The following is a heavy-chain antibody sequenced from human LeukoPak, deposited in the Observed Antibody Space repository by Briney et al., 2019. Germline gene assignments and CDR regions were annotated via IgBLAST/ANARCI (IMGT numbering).Heavy chain of an antibody. J-gene: IGHJ4*02. D-gene: IGHD6-13*01. CDR3: ARDLQVIAAAGNEGRGNDTDY. V-gene: IGHV3-23*01. CDR2: IRGSGGST. CDR1: GFTFSSYA. Sequence: GGSLGLSCAASGFTFSSYAMIWVRKAPGKGREWVSAIRGSGGSTYYADSVKDRFTISRDNSKNTLYLQMNSLRAEDTAVYYCARDLQVIAAAGNEGRGNDTDYWGQGTLVTVSS.